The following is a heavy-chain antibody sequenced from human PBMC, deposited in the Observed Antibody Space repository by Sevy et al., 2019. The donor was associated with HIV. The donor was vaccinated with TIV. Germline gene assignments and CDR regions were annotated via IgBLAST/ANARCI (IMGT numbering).Heavy chain of an antibody. D-gene: IGHD6-13*01. CDR3: AKDSTGYSSSWYQNYYYGMDV. CDR2: ISYDGSNK. V-gene: IGHV3-30*18. Sequence: GGSLRLSCAGSGFTFSSYGMYWVRQAPGKGLEWVAVISYDGSNKYYADSVKGRFTISRDNSKNTLYLQMNSLRAEDTAVYYCAKDSTGYSSSWYQNYYYGMDVWGQGTTVTVSS. CDR1: GFTFSSYG. J-gene: IGHJ6*02.